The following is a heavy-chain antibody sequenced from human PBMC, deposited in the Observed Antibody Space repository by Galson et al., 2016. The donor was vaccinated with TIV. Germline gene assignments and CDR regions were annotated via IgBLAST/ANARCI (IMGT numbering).Heavy chain of an antibody. Sequence: SETLSLTCTVSGGSISSSRHFWGWIRQPPGKGLEWIGTIYYSRHTYYTSSLKSRVTVSVDASRNQFSLKLTSVTASDTAIYYCARQEQEMEAPLWDWGQGTLVTVPS. CDR2: IYYSRHT. V-gene: IGHV4-39*01. CDR1: GGSISSSRHF. D-gene: IGHD3-16*01. CDR3: ARQEQEMEAPLWD. J-gene: IGHJ4*02.